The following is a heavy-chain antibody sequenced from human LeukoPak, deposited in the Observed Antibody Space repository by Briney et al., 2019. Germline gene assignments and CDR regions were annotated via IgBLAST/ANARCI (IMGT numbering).Heavy chain of an antibody. CDR2: ISSTGTTI. J-gene: IGHJ4*02. D-gene: IGHD5-18*01. V-gene: IGHV3-48*03. CDR1: DFTFSSYE. Sequence: PGGSLRLSCVASDFTFSSYEMNWVRQAPGKGLEWVSYISSTGTTIYYADSVKGRFTISRDNAKSSLYLQMNSLRVEDTAIYYCARDFEGGYSYGARDFDYWGQGTLVSVSS. CDR3: ARDFEGGYSYGARDFDY.